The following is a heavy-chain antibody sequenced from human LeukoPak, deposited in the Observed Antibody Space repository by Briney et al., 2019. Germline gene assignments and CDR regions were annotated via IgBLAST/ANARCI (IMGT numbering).Heavy chain of an antibody. J-gene: IGHJ4*02. CDR2: IIPTFRTA. CDR3: ASGDLGYCSGGSCYGVFDY. Sequence: SVKVSCKASGCTFSSYAISWVRQAPGQGLEWMGGIIPTFRTANYAQKFQGRVTITEDESTSTAYMELSSLRSEDTAVYYCASGDLGYCSGGSCYGVFDYWGQGTLVTVSS. D-gene: IGHD2-15*01. V-gene: IGHV1-69*13. CDR1: GCTFSSYA.